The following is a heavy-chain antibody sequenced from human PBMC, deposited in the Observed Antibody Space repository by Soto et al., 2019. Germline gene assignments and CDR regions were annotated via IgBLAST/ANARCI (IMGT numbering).Heavy chain of an antibody. D-gene: IGHD3-22*01. CDR3: ARDYYDSSGRYLAY. J-gene: IGHJ4*02. CDR1: REGFKSYG. V-gene: IGHV1-18*01. Sequence: SAELSCESCREGFKSYGISCVRQATRKGLEWMGWISAYNGNTNYAQKLQGRVTMTTDTSTSTAYMELRSLRSDDTAVYYCARDYYDSSGRYLAYWGQGTLVTVS. CDR2: ISAYNGNT.